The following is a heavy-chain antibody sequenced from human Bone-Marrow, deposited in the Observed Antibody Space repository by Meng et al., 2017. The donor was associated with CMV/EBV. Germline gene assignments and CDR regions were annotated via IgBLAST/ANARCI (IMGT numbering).Heavy chain of an antibody. D-gene: IGHD6-13*01. CDR3: ARGIAAADWGLDP. CDR2: IYYSGST. CDR1: GGSISSYY. Sequence: GSLRLSCTVSGGSISSYYWSWIRQPPGKGLEWIGYIYYSGSTNYNPSLKSRVTISVDTSKNQFSLKLSSVTAADTAVYYCARGIAAADWGLDPWGQGTLVTVAS. V-gene: IGHV4-59*01. J-gene: IGHJ5*02.